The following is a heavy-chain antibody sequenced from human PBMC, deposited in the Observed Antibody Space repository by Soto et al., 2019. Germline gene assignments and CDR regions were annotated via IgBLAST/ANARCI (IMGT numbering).Heavy chain of an antibody. CDR1: GYSFTSYW. Sequence: PGESLKISCKGSGYSFTSYWIGWVRQMPGKGLEWMGIIYPGDSDTRYSPSFQGQVTISADKSISTAYLQWSSLKASDTAMYYCARTNYDFWSGYYTSAPEYYFDYWGQGTLVTVSS. V-gene: IGHV5-51*01. CDR2: IYPGDSDT. D-gene: IGHD3-3*01. CDR3: ARTNYDFWSGYYTSAPEYYFDY. J-gene: IGHJ4*02.